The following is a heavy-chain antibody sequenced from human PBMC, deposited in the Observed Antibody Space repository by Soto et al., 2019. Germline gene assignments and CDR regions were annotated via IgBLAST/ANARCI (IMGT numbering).Heavy chain of an antibody. V-gene: IGHV3-66*01. CDR3: AREKIVVVPAASSYFDY. D-gene: IGHD2-2*01. Sequence: EVQLVESGGGLVQPGGSLRLSCAASGFTVSSNYMSWVRQAPGKGLEWVSVIYSGGSTYYADSVKGRFTISRDNSKNTLYLQMNSLRAEDTAVYYCAREKIVVVPAASSYFDYWGQGTLVTVSS. CDR1: GFTVSSNY. J-gene: IGHJ4*02. CDR2: IYSGGST.